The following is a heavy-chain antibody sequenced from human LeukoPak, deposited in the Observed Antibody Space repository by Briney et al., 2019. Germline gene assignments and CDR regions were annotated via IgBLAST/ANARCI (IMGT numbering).Heavy chain of an antibody. CDR1: GGSISSYY. Sequence: PSETLSLTCTVSGGSISSYYWSWIRQPPGKGLEWIGYIYYSGSTNYNPSLKSRVTISVDTSKNQFSLKLSSVTAADTAVYYCARGRAQGYWGQGTLVTVSS. CDR3: ARGRAQGY. CDR2: IYYSGST. J-gene: IGHJ4*02. V-gene: IGHV4-59*01.